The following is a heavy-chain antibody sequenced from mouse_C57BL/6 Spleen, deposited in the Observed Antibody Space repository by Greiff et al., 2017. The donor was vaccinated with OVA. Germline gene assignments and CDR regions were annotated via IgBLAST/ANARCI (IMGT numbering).Heavy chain of an antibody. J-gene: IGHJ4*01. V-gene: IGHV7-3*01. CDR2: LRNKANGYTT. CDR1: GFTFTDYY. Sequence: EVKLVESGGGLVQPGGSLSLSCAASGFTFTDYYMSWVRQPPGKALEWLGFLRNKANGYTTEYSASVKGRFTISRDNSQSILYLQMNALRAEDSSTYYCARYLDYWGQGTSVTVSS. CDR3: ARYLDY.